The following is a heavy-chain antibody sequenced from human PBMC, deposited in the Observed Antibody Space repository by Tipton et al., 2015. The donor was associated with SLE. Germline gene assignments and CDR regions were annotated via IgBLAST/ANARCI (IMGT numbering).Heavy chain of an antibody. CDR1: GDSISSSYW. CDR3: VRLRSKVLIDY. V-gene: IGHV4-4*02. D-gene: IGHD2-8*01. J-gene: IGHJ4*02. CDR2: IYHSGST. Sequence: TLSLTCTVSGDSISSSYWWTWVRQPPGKGLEWIGEIYHSGSTNNNPSLRSRVTILVDKSKNQFSLRLTSVTAADTAVYYCVRLRSKVLIDYWGQGTLVTVSS.